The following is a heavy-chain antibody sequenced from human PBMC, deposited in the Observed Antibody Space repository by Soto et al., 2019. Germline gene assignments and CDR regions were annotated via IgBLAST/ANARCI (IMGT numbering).Heavy chain of an antibody. Sequence: ASVKVSCKASGYTFTVYYMHWVRQAPGQGLEWMGWINPKSGGTMYPQKFQGRVTMTWDTSISTAYMALTRLRSDDTAVYYCARDLTKGGGSAGFDYWGQGTLVTVSS. CDR1: GYTFTVYY. CDR3: ARDLTKGGGSAGFDY. CDR2: INPKSGGT. J-gene: IGHJ4*02. V-gene: IGHV1-2*02. D-gene: IGHD1-26*01.